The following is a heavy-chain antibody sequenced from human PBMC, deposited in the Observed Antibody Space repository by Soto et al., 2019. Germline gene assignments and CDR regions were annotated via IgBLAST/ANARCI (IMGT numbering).Heavy chain of an antibody. J-gene: IGHJ4*02. CDR2: IYPGDSDT. V-gene: IGHV5-51*01. CDR1: GYSFSNYW. D-gene: IGHD2-2*01. Sequence: GESLKISCKGSGYSFSNYWIGWVRQMPGKGLEWMGIIYPGDSDTRYSPSFQGQVTISADKSIGTAYLQWSSLKASDTAMYYCATTRYCSSTNCYGGYFDYWGQGTLVTVSS. CDR3: ATTRYCSSTNCYGGYFDY.